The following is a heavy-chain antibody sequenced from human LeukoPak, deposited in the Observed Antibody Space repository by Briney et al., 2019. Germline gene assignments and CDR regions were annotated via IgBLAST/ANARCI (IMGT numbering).Heavy chain of an antibody. J-gene: IGHJ4*02. CDR1: GFTFTSYS. V-gene: IGHV3-23*01. CDR3: AKGGKWDVTPFDY. CDR2: ISGGGGST. D-gene: IGHD1-26*01. Sequence: GGSLRLSCAASGFTFTSYSMNWVRQAPGKGLEWVSTISGGGGSTYYADSVKGRFTISRDDSKNTLYLQVNSLRAEDTAVYYCAKGGKWDVTPFDYWGQGTLVTVSS.